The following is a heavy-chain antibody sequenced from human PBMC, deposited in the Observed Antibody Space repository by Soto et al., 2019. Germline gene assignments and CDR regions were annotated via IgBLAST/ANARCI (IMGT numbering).Heavy chain of an antibody. D-gene: IGHD3-22*01. CDR2: IIPMFGTA. V-gene: IGHV1-69*12. Sequence: QVHLVQSGAEVKKPGSSVKVSCKASGGTFSTYAISWVRQAPGQGLEWMGGIIPMFGTASYAQKFQGRVRINADESTSTPYVELSSLRSEDTAVYYCARPHRYYDSTGYGCFDYWGQGTLVTVS. CDR1: GGTFSTYA. J-gene: IGHJ4*02. CDR3: ARPHRYYDSTGYGCFDY.